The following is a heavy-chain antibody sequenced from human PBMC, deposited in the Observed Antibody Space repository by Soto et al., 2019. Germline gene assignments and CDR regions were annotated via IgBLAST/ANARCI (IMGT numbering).Heavy chain of an antibody. CDR1: GGSISGYY. V-gene: IGHV4-34*01. CDR2: INQSGST. CDR3: ARTYSSSWSPFEY. D-gene: IGHD6-13*01. J-gene: IGHJ4*02. Sequence: QVQLQQWGAGLLKPSETLSLTCAVYGGSISGYYWSWIRQPPGKGLEWIGEINQSGSTNYNPSLKSRVTISVDTSKNQFSLKLTSVTAADTAVYYCARTYSSSWSPFEYWGQGTLVTVSS.